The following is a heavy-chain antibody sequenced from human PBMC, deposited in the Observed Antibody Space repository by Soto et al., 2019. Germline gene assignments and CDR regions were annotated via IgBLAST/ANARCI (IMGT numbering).Heavy chain of an antibody. CDR1: GFTFSTYA. J-gene: IGHJ4*02. Sequence: EVQLLESGGGSVQPGGSLRLSCAASGFTFSTYAMSWVRQAPGKGLEWGSVSSGAGDSTDYADSVKGRFTISRDNSMNMLYLQMNSLRAEDTAVYYCAKDLSTWRGFGLGDWGQGTLVTVSS. V-gene: IGHV3-23*01. D-gene: IGHD3-3*01. CDR2: SSGAGDST. CDR3: AKDLSTWRGFGLGD.